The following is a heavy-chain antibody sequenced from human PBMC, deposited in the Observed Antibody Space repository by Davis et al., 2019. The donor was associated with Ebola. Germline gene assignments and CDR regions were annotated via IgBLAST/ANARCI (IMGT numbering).Heavy chain of an antibody. CDR2: TSHNERER. Sequence: GESLKISCAASGFPFSNYAMHWVRQAPGKGLEWVAVTSHNERERFYGESVQGRFTISRDNSENVLYLQMDSLRPDDTAIYFCARALHDEVLDYWGQGTPVTVSS. CDR1: GFPFSNYA. D-gene: IGHD1-1*01. CDR3: ARALHDEVLDY. J-gene: IGHJ4*02. V-gene: IGHV3-30*04.